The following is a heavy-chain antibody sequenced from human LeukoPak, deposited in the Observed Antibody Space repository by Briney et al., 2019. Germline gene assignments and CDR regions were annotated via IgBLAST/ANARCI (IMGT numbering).Heavy chain of an antibody. CDR1: GFTFSSYA. CDR2: ISGSGGNT. J-gene: IGHJ4*02. Sequence: GGSLRLSCEASGFTFSSYAMSWVRQAPGKGLEWVSGISGSGGNTYYADTVKGRFTISRDNSKNTLFLQMTSLRAEDTAVYYCAKDTGIAVAGAGRFDSWGQGTLVTVSS. V-gene: IGHV3-23*01. CDR3: AKDTGIAVAGAGRFDS. D-gene: IGHD6-19*01.